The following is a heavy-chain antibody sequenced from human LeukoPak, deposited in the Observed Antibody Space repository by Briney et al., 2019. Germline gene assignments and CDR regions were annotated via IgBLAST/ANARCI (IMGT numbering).Heavy chain of an antibody. CDR3: TVSSFSSTWYSWVH. D-gene: IGHD6-13*01. CDR2: IRNGGGST. CDR1: GFTFSSYA. J-gene: IGHJ4*02. V-gene: IGHV3-23*01. Sequence: GGALRLSCAASGFTFSSYAMGWVRLAPGKGLEWVSAIRNGGGSTYYADSVRGRFTISRDNSKNTLFLQVNSLRAEDSAVYYCTVSSFSSTWYSWVHWGQGTLVTVSS.